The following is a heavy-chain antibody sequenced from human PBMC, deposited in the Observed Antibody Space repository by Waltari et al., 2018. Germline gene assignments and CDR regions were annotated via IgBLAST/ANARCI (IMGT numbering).Heavy chain of an antibody. V-gene: IGHV3-23*03. J-gene: IGHJ3*02. D-gene: IGHD1-26*01. Sequence: EVQLLESGGGLVQPGGSLRLSCAASGFTFSSYAMRWVRQAPGKGLEWVSVIYSGGSTYYADSVKGRFTISRDNSKNTLYLQMNSLRAEDTAVYYCAKDYVPELLDAFDIWGQGTMVTVSS. CDR3: AKDYVPELLDAFDI. CDR1: GFTFSSYA. CDR2: IYSGGST.